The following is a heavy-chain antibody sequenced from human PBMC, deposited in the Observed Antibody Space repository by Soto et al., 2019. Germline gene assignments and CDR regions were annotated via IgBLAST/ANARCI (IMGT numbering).Heavy chain of an antibody. D-gene: IGHD6-6*01. Sequence: EVQLVETGGGLIQPGGSLRLSCAASGLTVSRTQMAWVRQVPGKGLQWVSVIYSAGSTYYANAVKGRFTISRDISENKIYLDLSRVTGDDTAIYYRARAREPEYSSSIFFDYWGRGILVTVSS. J-gene: IGHJ4*02. V-gene: IGHV3-53*02. CDR3: ARAREPEYSSSIFFDY. CDR1: GLTVSRTQ. CDR2: IYSAGST.